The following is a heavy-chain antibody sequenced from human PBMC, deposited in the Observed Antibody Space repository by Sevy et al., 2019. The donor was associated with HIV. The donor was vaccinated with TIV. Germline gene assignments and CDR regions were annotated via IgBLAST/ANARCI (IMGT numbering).Heavy chain of an antibody. V-gene: IGHV3-23*01. CDR2: LSGSGGTT. CDR3: ATGTTDSSISWVFDV. D-gene: IGHD6-13*01. CDR1: GFTFFSHV. Sequence: GGSLRLSCAASGFTFFSHVMSWVRQAPGKGLEWVSGLSGSGGTTYYADSVKGRFRISRENSKNKLYLNMSSLRIEDTAVYYCATGTTDSSISWVFDVWGQGTMVTVSS. J-gene: IGHJ3*01.